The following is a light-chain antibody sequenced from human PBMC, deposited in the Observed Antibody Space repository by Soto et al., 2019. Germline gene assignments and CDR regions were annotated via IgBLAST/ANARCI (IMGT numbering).Light chain of an antibody. Sequence: EIVLTQSPGTLSLSPGERATLSCRASQSVSSNFVAWYQQKPGQAPRLLISGAFNRATGVPDRFSGGGSGTDFPLTISRLEAEDFAVYYCQQYGSAPRTFGQGTKVDI. CDR3: QQYGSAPRT. CDR1: QSVSSNF. V-gene: IGKV3-20*01. CDR2: GAF. J-gene: IGKJ1*01.